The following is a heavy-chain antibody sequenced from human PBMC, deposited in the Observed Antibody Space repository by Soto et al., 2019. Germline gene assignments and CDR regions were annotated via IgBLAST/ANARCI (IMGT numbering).Heavy chain of an antibody. CDR3: AREGGIVGATAADY. CDR2: IYYSGST. J-gene: IGHJ4*02. V-gene: IGHV4-31*03. CDR1: GGTISGGGYY. D-gene: IGHD1-26*01. Sequence: QVQLQESGPGLVKTSQTRSLTCTVAGGTISGGGYYWSWIRQHPGKGLEWIGYIYYSGSTYYNPSLKSRVTISVDTSKNQFSLKLSSVTAADTAVYYCAREGGIVGATAADYWGQGTLVTVSS.